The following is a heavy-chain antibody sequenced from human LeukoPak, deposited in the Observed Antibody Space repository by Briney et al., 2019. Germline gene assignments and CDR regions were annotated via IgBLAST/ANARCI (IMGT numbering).Heavy chain of an antibody. D-gene: IGHD6-13*01. CDR1: GFTFSSYV. Sequence: GGSLRLSCAASGFTFSSYVMNWVRLAPGKGLEWVSVISTSGGTTYYADSVKGRFTMSRDNSKNTLYLQMNSLRAEDTAVYYCAKTMYTSHWYRGLDYCGQGTLVTVSS. CDR2: ISTSGGTT. CDR3: AKTMYTSHWYRGLDY. V-gene: IGHV3-23*01. J-gene: IGHJ4*02.